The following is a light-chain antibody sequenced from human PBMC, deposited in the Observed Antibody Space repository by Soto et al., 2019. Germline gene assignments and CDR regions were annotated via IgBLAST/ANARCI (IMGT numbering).Light chain of an antibody. CDR1: QAISTW. CDR3: QQANSFPRT. V-gene: IGKV1D-12*01. Sequence: DIQMTQSPSSVSASVGDRVTITCRASQAISTWLAWYQQKPGKDPKLLIYAASNLQTGVPSRFSGSGSGTDFTLTISSLQTEDFATYYCQQANSFPRTFGHGTKVEIK. J-gene: IGKJ1*01. CDR2: AAS.